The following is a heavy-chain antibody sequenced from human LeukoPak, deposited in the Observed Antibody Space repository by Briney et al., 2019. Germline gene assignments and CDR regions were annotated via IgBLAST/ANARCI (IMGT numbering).Heavy chain of an antibody. Sequence: PSETLSLTCTVSGGSISSYYWCWIRQPPGKGLEWIGYIYYSGSTNYNPSLKSRVTISVDTSKNQFSLKLSSVTAADTAVYYCASRSHYGGNEGPNAFDIWGQGTMVTVSS. CDR2: IYYSGST. V-gene: IGHV4-59*01. D-gene: IGHD4-23*01. J-gene: IGHJ3*02. CDR1: GGSISSYY. CDR3: ASRSHYGGNEGPNAFDI.